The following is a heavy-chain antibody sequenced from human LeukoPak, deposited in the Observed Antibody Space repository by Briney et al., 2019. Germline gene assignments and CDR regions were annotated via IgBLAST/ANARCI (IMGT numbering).Heavy chain of an antibody. V-gene: IGHV3-30-3*01. D-gene: IGHD1-14*01. J-gene: IGHJ4*02. Sequence: PGGSLRLSCAASGFTFSSYAMHWVRQAPGKGLEWVAVISYDGSNKYYADSVKGRFTISRDNSKNTLYLQMNSLRAEDTAVYYCARGYTTAPFGYWGQGTLVTVSS. CDR3: ARGYTTAPFGY. CDR2: ISYDGSNK. CDR1: GFTFSSYA.